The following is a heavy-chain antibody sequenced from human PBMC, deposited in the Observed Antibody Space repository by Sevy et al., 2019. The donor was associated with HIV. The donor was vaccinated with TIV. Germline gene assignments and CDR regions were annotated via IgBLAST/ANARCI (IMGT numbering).Heavy chain of an antibody. V-gene: IGHV3-11*01. CDR3: AKGLRGTTTNNWFDP. CDR2: ISSSGTTL. CDR1: GLTFSDYY. Sequence: GGSLRLSCAASGLTFSDYYMSWIRQAPGKGLEWLSYISSSGTTLYSADSVKGRFAISRDNSKNTLFLQMHSLRAEDTAVYYCAKGLRGTTTNNWFDPWGQGTLVTVSS. D-gene: IGHD4-17*01. J-gene: IGHJ5*02.